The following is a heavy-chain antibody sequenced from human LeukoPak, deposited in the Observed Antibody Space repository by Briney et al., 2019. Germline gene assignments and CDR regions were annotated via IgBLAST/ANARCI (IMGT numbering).Heavy chain of an antibody. CDR1: VYTFTVYY. CDR2: IRPNSGGT. D-gene: IGHD6-19*01. CDR3: ARALRYSSGRSASGMDV. V-gene: IGHV1-2*02. Sequence: GASVTVSCKASVYTFTVYYMHWVRQAPGQGLEWMGWIRPNSGGTKYAQKLPGRVSITTDTSTSTAYMDLRSLRSDDTAVYYCARALRYSSGRSASGMDVWGKGTTVTISS. J-gene: IGHJ6*03.